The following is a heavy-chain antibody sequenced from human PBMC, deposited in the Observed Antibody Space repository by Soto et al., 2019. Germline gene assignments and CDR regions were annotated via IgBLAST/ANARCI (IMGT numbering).Heavy chain of an antibody. J-gene: IGHJ6*02. V-gene: IGHV3-7*05. CDR2: IKQDGSEK. D-gene: IGHD3-3*01. CDR3: AREVILHKSVDTDV. Sequence: PGGSLRLSCAASEFTLSFYWMTWVRQAPGKGLEWVANIKQDGSEKNYVDSVKGRFTISRDNAKNSLYLQMNSLRAEDTAVYYCAREVILHKSVDTDVWGQGTTVTVSS. CDR1: EFTLSFYW.